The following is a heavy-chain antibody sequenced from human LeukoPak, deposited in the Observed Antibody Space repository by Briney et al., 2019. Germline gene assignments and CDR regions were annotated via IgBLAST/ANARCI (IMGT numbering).Heavy chain of an antibody. Sequence: PSETLSLTCTVSGGSISSGGYYWSWIRQHPGKGLEWIGYSYYSGRTYYNPSLKSRATISVHTSKNQFSLKLSSVTAAHTAVYYCARDVGSTVTEGDAFDIWGQGTMVTVSS. J-gene: IGHJ3*02. CDR2: SYYSGRT. CDR3: ARDVGSTVTEGDAFDI. V-gene: IGHV4-31*03. CDR1: GGSISSGGYY. D-gene: IGHD4-17*01.